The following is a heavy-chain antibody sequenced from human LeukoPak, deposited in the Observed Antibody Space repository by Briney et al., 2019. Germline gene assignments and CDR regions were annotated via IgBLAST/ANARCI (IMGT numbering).Heavy chain of an antibody. Sequence: SETLSLTCTVSGGSISSYYWSWIRQPAGKGLEWIGRIYSSGSTNYNPSLKSRVTMSVDTSKNQFSLRLSSVTAADTAVYYCARARITIFGVVTTSGYMDVWGKGTTVTVSS. J-gene: IGHJ6*03. CDR1: GGSISSYY. D-gene: IGHD3-3*01. CDR2: IYSSGST. CDR3: ARARITIFGVVTTSGYMDV. V-gene: IGHV4-4*07.